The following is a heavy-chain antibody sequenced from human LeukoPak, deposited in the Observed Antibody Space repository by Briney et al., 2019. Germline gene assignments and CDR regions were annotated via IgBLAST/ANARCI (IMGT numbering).Heavy chain of an antibody. CDR3: ARPGGDAFDI. V-gene: IGHV1-2*02. CDR2: INPNSGGT. CDR1: GYTFTGYY. D-gene: IGHD6-25*01. J-gene: IGHJ3*02. Sequence: GASVKVSCKASGYTFTGYYIHWVRQAPGQGLEWMGWINPNSGGTNSAQKFQGRVTMTRDTSISTAYMELSSLRSDDTAVYYCARPGGDAFDIWGQGTMVTVSS.